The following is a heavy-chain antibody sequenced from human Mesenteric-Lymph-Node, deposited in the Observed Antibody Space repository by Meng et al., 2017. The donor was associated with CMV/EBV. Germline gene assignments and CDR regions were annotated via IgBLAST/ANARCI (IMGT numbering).Heavy chain of an antibody. J-gene: IGHJ6*02. V-gene: IGHV3-11*01. Sequence: GGSLRLSCAASGFTFSDYYMSWIRQAPGKGLEWVSYISSSGSTIYYADSVKGRFTISRDNAKNSLYLQMNSLRAEDTAVYYCARVVVRGVIPSYGMDVWGQGTTVTVSS. CDR3: ARVVVRGVIPSYGMDV. CDR2: ISSSGSTI. D-gene: IGHD3-10*01. CDR1: GFTFSDYY.